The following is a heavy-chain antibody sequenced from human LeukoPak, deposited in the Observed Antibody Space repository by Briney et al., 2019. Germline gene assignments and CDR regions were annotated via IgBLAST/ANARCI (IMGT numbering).Heavy chain of an antibody. V-gene: IGHV3-7*01. J-gene: IGHJ4*02. D-gene: IGHD2-2*01. Sequence: GGSLRLSCVASGFTFSNFWMNWVRQAPGRGLEWVANISPDGSDKFYVDSVKGRFTISRDNAKNSVYLQMNSLTTEDTAVYYCSGRDSSRNPWAYWGQGTLVSVSS. CDR1: GFTFSNFW. CDR3: SGRDSSRNPWAY. CDR2: ISPDGSDK.